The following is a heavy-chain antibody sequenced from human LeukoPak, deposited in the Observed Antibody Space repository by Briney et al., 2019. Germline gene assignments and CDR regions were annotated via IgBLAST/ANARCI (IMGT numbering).Heavy chain of an antibody. CDR1: GFTFSSYW. Sequence: GGSLRLSCAASGFTFSSYWMHWVRQAPGKGLVWVSRINSDGSSTSYADSVKGRFTISRDNAKNTLYLQMNSLRVEDTAVYYCAREGSTGGYFDYWGQGTLVTVSS. CDR3: AREGSTGGYFDY. J-gene: IGHJ4*02. D-gene: IGHD7-27*01. CDR2: INSDGSST. V-gene: IGHV3-74*01.